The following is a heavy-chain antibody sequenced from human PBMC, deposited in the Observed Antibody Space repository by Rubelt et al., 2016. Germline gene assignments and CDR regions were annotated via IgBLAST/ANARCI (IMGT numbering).Heavy chain of an antibody. Sequence: QVQLQESGPGLLKPSETLSLTCTVSGYSISSGYYWGWIRQPPGKGLEWIGSIYHSGSTYYNPSLKSRVTISVDTSKNQFSRKLSSVTAADTAVYYCASADYDFWSGSDRNWFDPWGQGTLVTVSS. D-gene: IGHD3-3*01. CDR2: IYHSGST. CDR3: ASADYDFWSGSDRNWFDP. CDR1: GYSISSGYY. J-gene: IGHJ5*02. V-gene: IGHV4-38-2*02.